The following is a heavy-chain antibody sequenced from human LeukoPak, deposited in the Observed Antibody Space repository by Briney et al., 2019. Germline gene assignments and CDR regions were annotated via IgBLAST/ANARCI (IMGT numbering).Heavy chain of an antibody. D-gene: IGHD2-21*02. CDR2: IYFSGST. CDR1: GGSINNYY. CDR3: ARYCDGDCNSSAFDL. V-gene: IGHV4-59*01. J-gene: IGHJ3*01. Sequence: PSETLSLTCIVSGGSINNYYWSWIRKSPGKAPEWMGYIYFSGSTNYNPSLRGRVTMAVDTSKNQFSLKLTSVTAADTAVYYCARYCDGDCNSSAFDLWGQGTVGTVSS.